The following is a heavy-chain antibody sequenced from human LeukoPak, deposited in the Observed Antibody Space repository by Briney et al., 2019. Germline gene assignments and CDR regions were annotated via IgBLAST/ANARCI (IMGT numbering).Heavy chain of an antibody. CDR2: IYSGGST. V-gene: IGHV3-66*02. CDR3: ASSPPYGGNHGPPYYFDY. J-gene: IGHJ4*02. D-gene: IGHD4-23*01. CDR1: GFTVSSNY. Sequence: GGSLRLSCAASGFTVSSNYMSWVRQAPGKGLEWVSVIYSGGSTYYADSVKGRFTISRDNSKNTLYLQMSSPRAEDTAVYYCASSPPYGGNHGPPYYFDYWGQGTLVTVSS.